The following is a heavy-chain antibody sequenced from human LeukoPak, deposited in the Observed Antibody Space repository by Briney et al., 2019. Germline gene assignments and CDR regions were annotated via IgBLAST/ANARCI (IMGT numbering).Heavy chain of an antibody. J-gene: IGHJ6*03. D-gene: IGHD5-24*01. V-gene: IGHV3-73*01. CDR1: GFTFSSYW. CDR3: TREDEDGWSYYYMDV. CDR2: IRSKANSYAT. Sequence: GGSLRLSCAASGFTFSSYWMHWVLQASGKGLEWVGRIRSKANSYATAYAASVKGRFTISRDDSKNTAYLQMNSLKTEDTAVYYCTREDEDGWSYYYMDVWGKGTTVTVSS.